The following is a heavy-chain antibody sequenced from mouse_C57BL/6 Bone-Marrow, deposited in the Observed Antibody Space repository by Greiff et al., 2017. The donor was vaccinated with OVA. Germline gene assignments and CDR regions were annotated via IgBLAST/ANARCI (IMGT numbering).Heavy chain of an antibody. J-gene: IGHJ4*01. D-gene: IGHD2-4*01. CDR1: GFTFSDYG. CDR2: ISSGSSTI. V-gene: IGHV5-17*01. CDR3: ARGYDDYDVGAMDD. Sequence: EVQLVESGGGLVKPGGSLKLSCAASGFTFSDYGMHWVRQAPEKGLEWVAYISSGSSTIYYADTVKGRFTISRDNAKNTLFLQMTRLRSEDTAMYYCARGYDDYDVGAMDDWGQGTSVTVSS.